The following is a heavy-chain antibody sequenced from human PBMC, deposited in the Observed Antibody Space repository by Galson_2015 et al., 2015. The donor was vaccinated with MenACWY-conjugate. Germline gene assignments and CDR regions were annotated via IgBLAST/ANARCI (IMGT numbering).Heavy chain of an antibody. CDR3: ARHLYGGGECYFCYFDY. J-gene: IGHJ4*02. CDR1: GGSISGYY. CDR2: ISYSGDT. Sequence: ETLSLTCTVSGGSISGYYWSWIRQSPGKGLEWLGYISYSGDTNYNPSLKSRVAISVDTSTNRFSLSLSSVTAADTAMYYCARHLYGGGECYFCYFDYWGQGTLVTVSS. V-gene: IGHV4-59*08. D-gene: IGHD2-21*01.